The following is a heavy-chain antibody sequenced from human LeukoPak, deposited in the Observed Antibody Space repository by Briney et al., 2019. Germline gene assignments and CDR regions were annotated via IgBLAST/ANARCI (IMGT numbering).Heavy chain of an antibody. D-gene: IGHD3-3*01. J-gene: IGHJ6*02. CDR1: GGSISSYY. Sequence: SETLSLKCTVSGGSISSYYWRWLRQPAGKGLEWFGRIYNSGSTNYNPSLNSRVTMSVDTSKNQFSLKLSSVTAADTAVYYCARDSTYDFWTANGMDVWGQGTTVTVSS. CDR2: IYNSGST. V-gene: IGHV4-4*07. CDR3: ARDSTYDFWTANGMDV.